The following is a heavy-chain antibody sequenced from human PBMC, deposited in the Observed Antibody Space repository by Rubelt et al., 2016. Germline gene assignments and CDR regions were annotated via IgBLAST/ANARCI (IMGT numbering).Heavy chain of an antibody. CDR2: ITAGNGNT. D-gene: IGHD6-19*01. CDR1: GYSFTTYS. J-gene: IGHJ4*02. V-gene: IGHV1-3*01. Sequence: QVPLVQSGAEVKKPGASVKVSCKAAGYSFTTYSIHWVRQAPGQRLEWMGWITAGNGNTKYSQKFQGRVTITRDTSASTAYMELSSLRSEDTAIYYCATGYSSGWYVAYWGQGTLVTVSS. CDR3: ATGYSSGWYVAY.